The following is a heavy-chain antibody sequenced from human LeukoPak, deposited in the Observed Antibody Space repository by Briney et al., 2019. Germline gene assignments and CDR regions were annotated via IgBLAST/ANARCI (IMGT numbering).Heavy chain of an antibody. V-gene: IGHV4-61*01. Sequence: SETLSLTCTVSGASVSSASYWTWIRQPPGKGVEWIAHIYNGVNTNYNPSLKSRVTISVDTFKNQFSLRLNSVTAADTAVYYCARSRAFNSGAFDPWGQGSLVTVSS. CDR3: ARSRAFNSGAFDP. D-gene: IGHD1-26*01. J-gene: IGHJ5*02. CDR1: GASVSSASY. CDR2: IYNGVNT.